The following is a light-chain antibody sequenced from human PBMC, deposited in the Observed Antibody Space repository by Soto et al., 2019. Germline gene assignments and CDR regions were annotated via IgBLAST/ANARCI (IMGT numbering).Light chain of an antibody. CDR2: GAS. CDR1: QSVSSSY. Sequence: EIVLTQSPGTLSLSPGERATLSCRASQSVSSSYLAWYQQKPGQAPRLLIYGASSRATGIPDRFSGSGSETDFTLTISRLEPEDFAVYYCQQYGSSPLLSFGVRTKLEIK. V-gene: IGKV3-20*01. J-gene: IGKJ4*01. CDR3: QQYGSSPLLS.